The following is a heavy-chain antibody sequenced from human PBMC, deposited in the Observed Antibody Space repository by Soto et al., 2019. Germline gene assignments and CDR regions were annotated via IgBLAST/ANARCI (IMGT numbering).Heavy chain of an antibody. V-gene: IGHV4-39*01. CDR2: IYYSGST. Sequence: QLQLQESGPGLVKPSETLSLTCTVSGGSISSSSYYWGWIRQPPGKGMEWIGSIYYSGSTYYNPSLKSRVTTSVDTSKNQFSLKLISVTAADTAVYYCASLEYSNYEVDVWGQGTTVTVSS. CDR3: ASLEYSNYEVDV. CDR1: GGSISSSSYY. D-gene: IGHD4-4*01. J-gene: IGHJ6*02.